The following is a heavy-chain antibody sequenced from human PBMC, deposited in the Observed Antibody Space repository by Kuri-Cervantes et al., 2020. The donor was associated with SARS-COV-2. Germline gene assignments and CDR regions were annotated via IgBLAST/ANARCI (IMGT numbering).Heavy chain of an antibody. J-gene: IGHJ4*02. D-gene: IGHD3-3*01. CDR1: GFTFSNAW. V-gene: IGHV3-15*01. Sequence: GESLKISCAASGFTFSNAWMSWVRQAPGKGLEWVGRIKSKTDGGTTDYAAPVKGRFTISRDDSKNTLYLQMNSLKTEDTAVYYCTTEGGSGAYYDFWSGYQSFDYWGQGTLVTVSS. CDR2: IKSKTDGGTT. CDR3: TTEGGSGAYYDFWSGYQSFDY.